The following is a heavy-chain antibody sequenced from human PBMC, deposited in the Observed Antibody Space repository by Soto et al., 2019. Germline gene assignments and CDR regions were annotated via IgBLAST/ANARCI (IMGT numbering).Heavy chain of an antibody. CDR3: ARGGSSDWQVAFDI. V-gene: IGHV4-34*01. CDR2: INYSGSN. CDR1: NRNFSPYY. J-gene: IGHJ3*02. D-gene: IGHD6-19*01. Sequence: SEALSLKCAVDNRNFSPYYCNQLRQAPGKGLEWIGKINYSGSNNYNPSLKSRVTISIDMSKNQVSLKLTSVTAADTAGYFGARGGSSDWQVAFDIWGQG.